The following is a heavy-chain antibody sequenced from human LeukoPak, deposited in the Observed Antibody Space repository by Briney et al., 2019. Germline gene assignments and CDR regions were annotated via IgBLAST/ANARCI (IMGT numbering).Heavy chain of an antibody. J-gene: IGHJ4*02. CDR2: ISAYNGNT. Sequence: ASVKVSCKASGYTFTSYGISWVRQAPGQGLEWMGWISAYNGNTNYAQKLQGRVTMTTDTSTSTAYMELRSLRSDDTAVYYCARRYYYDSSGYYFYPYFDYWGQGTLVTFSS. D-gene: IGHD3-22*01. V-gene: IGHV1-18*01. CDR3: ARRYYYDSSGYYFYPYFDY. CDR1: GYTFTSYG.